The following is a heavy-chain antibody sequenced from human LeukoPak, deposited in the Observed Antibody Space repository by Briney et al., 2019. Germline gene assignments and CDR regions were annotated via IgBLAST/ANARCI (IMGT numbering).Heavy chain of an antibody. CDR1: GYTFTGYY. V-gene: IGHV1-18*04. CDR3: ARDGGSGYYYY. J-gene: IGHJ4*02. D-gene: IGHD3-22*01. CDR2: ISAYNGNT. Sequence: ASVKVSCKASGYTFTGYYMHWVRQAPGQGLEWMGWISAYNGNTNYAQKLQGRVTMTTDTSTSTAYMELRSLRSDDTAVYYCARDGGSGYYYYWGQGTLVTVSS.